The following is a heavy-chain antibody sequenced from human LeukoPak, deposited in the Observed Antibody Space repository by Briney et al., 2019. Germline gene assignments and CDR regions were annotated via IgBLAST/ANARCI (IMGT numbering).Heavy chain of an antibody. V-gene: IGHV4-39*01. Sequence: SETLSLTCSTPGASISSGSDYWSWIRQPPGQGPEWIGSIYYSGRTYYNPSLKSRVTISVDTTKNQFSLNPNSVTAADPAVYYCPRWPLRSGWHDYFDHWSQGTLVPASS. CDR3: PRWPLRSGWHDYFDH. CDR1: GASISSGSDY. CDR2: IYYSGRT. J-gene: IGHJ4*01. D-gene: IGHD6-25*01.